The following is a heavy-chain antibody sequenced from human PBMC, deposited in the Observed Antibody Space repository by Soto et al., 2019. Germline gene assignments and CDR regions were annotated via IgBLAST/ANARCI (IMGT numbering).Heavy chain of an antibody. CDR3: AHRQGAAAGTLYFQH. CDR1: GFSLSTSGVG. CDR2: IYWNDDK. Sequence: XGPTPVNPRQSLTLTCTFSGFSLSTSGVGVGWIRQPPGKALEWLALIYWNDDKRYSPSLKSRLTITKDTSKNQVVLTMTNMDPVDTATYYCAHRQGAAAGTLYFQHWGQGTLVTVSS. V-gene: IGHV2-5*01. J-gene: IGHJ1*01. D-gene: IGHD6-13*01.